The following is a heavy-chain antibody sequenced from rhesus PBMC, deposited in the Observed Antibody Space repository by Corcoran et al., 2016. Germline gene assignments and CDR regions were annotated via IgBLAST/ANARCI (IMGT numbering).Heavy chain of an antibody. CDR2: INRHSGTP. Sequence: QVQLQESGPGLVKPSETLSLTCAVSGASISSYWWSWIRQPPGKGMEWYGAINRHSGTPTDPPSLKGRVPITNSASKHPVALKLSSLTAADTAVYYCARNGGGSSYRDYYGLDSWGQGVVVTVSS. D-gene: IGHD5-12*01. CDR1: GASISSYW. V-gene: IGHV4-80*01. J-gene: IGHJ6*01. CDR3: ARNGGGSSYRDYYGLDS.